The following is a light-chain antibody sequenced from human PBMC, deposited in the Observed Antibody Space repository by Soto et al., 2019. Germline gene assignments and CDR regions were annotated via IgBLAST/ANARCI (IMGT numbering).Light chain of an antibody. CDR2: NNY. Sequence: QLVLTQPPSASGSPGQRVTISCSGSSSNIGGNFVYWYQQLPGTAPRLLIYNNYQRPSGVPDRFSGSKSGTSASLAISGLRSEDEADYHCSAWDDSLSGPVFGGGTKLTVL. V-gene: IGLV1-47*02. CDR3: SAWDDSLSGPV. CDR1: SSNIGGNF. J-gene: IGLJ3*02.